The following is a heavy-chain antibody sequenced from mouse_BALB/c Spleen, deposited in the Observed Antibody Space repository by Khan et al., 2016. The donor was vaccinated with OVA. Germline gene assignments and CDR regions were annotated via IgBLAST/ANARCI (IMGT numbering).Heavy chain of an antibody. Sequence: EVELVESGPGLVKPSQSLFLTCTVTGYSITSDYAWNWIRQFPGNKLEWMDYISSSGSTNYNPALKSRISITRDTSKNQFFLQLNSVTTEDTATYYCARDGSRYNYAMDYWGQGTSVTVSS. CDR3: ARDGSRYNYAMDY. CDR2: ISSSGST. J-gene: IGHJ4*01. D-gene: IGHD2-3*01. CDR1: GYSITSDYA. V-gene: IGHV3-2*02.